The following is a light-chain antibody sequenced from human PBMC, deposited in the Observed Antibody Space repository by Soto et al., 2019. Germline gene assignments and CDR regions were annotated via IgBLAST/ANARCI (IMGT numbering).Light chain of an antibody. V-gene: IGKV2-28*01. Sequence: DIVVTQSPLTLPATPGETASISCRSSQSLLHSNGYNYLDWYLQKPGQSPQLLIYLGSNRASGVPDRFSGSGSGTDFTLKISRVEAEDVGVYYCVQALQSPPWTFGQGTKVEIK. J-gene: IGKJ1*01. CDR3: VQALQSPPWT. CDR1: QSLLHSNGYNY. CDR2: LGS.